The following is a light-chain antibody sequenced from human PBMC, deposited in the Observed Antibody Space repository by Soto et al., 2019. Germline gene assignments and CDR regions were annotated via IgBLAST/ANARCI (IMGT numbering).Light chain of an antibody. V-gene: IGKV4-1*01. CDR2: WAS. J-gene: IGKJ2*01. Sequence: DIVMTQSPDSLAVSLGERATINCKSSQSVLYSSNNKDYLAWYQQKQGQPTKLLIYWASTRESRVPDRFSGSGSGTDVTLNISSLQAEDVAVYFCQQYYSTRYTVGQGTKVEIK. CDR3: QQYYSTRYT. CDR1: QSVLYSSNNKDY.